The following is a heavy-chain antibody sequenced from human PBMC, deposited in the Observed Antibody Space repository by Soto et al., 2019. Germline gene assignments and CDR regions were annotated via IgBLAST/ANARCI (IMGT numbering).Heavy chain of an antibody. CDR1: GFTFSSYG. V-gene: IGHV3-30*18. J-gene: IGHJ4*02. CDR2: IPYDGSNK. D-gene: IGHD6-6*01. CDR3: AKDKVPLAARLGLDY. Sequence: GESLKISCAASGFTFSSYGMHWVRQAPGKGLEWVAVIPYDGSNKYYADSVKGRFTISRDNFKNTLYLQMNSLRAEDTAVYYCAKDKVPLAARLGLDYWGQGTLVTVSS.